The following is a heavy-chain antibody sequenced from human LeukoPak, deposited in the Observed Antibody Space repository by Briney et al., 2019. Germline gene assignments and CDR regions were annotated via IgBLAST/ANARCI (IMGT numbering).Heavy chain of an antibody. V-gene: IGHV3-7*01. D-gene: IGHD3-3*01. CDR1: GFTFSSYW. Sequence: GGSLRLSCAASGFTFSSYWMSWVRQTPGKGLEWVANIRKDGGEMNYADSVKGRFTISRDNAKNSLFLQMNSLRDEDTAVYYCATLAYDFDFWGQGTLVTVSS. CDR3: ATLAYDFDF. CDR2: IRKDGGEM. J-gene: IGHJ4*02.